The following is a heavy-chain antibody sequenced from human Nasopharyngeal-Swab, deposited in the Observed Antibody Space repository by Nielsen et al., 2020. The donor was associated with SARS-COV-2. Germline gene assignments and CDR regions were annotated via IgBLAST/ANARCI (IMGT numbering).Heavy chain of an antibody. Sequence: GGSLRLSCKGSGYSFTSYWIGWVRQMPGKGLEWMGIIYPGDSDTRYSPSFQGQVTISADKSISTAYLQWSSLKASDTAMYYCARHGSYYYGSGLKFDYWGQGTLVTVSS. V-gene: IGHV5-51*01. CDR2: IYPGDSDT. D-gene: IGHD3-10*01. CDR1: GYSFTSYW. CDR3: ARHGSYYYGSGLKFDY. J-gene: IGHJ4*02.